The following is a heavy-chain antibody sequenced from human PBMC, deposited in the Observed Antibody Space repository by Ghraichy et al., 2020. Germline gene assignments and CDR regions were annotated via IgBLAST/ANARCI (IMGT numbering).Heavy chain of an antibody. D-gene: IGHD4-11*01. Sequence: GGSLRLSCAASGFTFSSYGMHWVRQAPGKGLEWVAVISYDGSNKYYADSVKGRFTISRDNSKNTLYLQMNSLRAEDTAVYYCAKDRRALYMNDAFDIWGQGTMVTVSS. CDR2: ISYDGSNK. CDR3: AKDRRALYMNDAFDI. V-gene: IGHV3-30*18. CDR1: GFTFSSYG. J-gene: IGHJ3*02.